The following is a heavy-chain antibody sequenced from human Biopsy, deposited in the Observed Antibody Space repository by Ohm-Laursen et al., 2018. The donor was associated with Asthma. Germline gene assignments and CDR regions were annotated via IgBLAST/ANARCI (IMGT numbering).Heavy chain of an antibody. V-gene: IGHV3-21*01. J-gene: IGHJ4*01. CDR1: GFTFSDYS. Sequence: SLRLSCAASGFTFSDYSMTWVRQAPGKGLEWVSSISSLSRYKYYSDSLRSRVTISRDNAKSSLHLQMSSLRAEDTAVYFCARDFTIGSGSPFHFWGPGTLVTVSS. CDR3: ARDFTIGSGSPFHF. D-gene: IGHD3-10*01. CDR2: ISSLSRYK.